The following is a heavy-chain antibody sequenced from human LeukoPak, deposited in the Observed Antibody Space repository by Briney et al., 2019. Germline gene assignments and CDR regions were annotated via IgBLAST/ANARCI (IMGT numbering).Heavy chain of an antibody. D-gene: IGHD1-26*01. V-gene: IGHV4-39*07. CDR3: ARGPRVVGATTRATWDFDY. J-gene: IGHJ4*02. CDR2: INHSGST. Sequence: SETLSLTCTVSGGSISSSSYYWGWIRQPPGKGLEWIGEINHSGSTNYNPSLKSRVTISVDTSKNQFSLKLSSVTAADTAVYYCARGPRVVGATTRATWDFDYWGQGTLVTVSS. CDR1: GGSISSSSYY.